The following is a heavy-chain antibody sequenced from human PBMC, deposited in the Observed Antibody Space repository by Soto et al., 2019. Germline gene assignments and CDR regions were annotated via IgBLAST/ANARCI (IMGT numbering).Heavy chain of an antibody. Sequence: ASVKVSCKTSGYTFTNYGISWVRQAPGQGFEWMGWISVYSGNTNSAQKLQGRVTMTTDTSTSTAYMELRSLRSDDTAVYYCARGSSIAARPEWWFDPWGQGTLVTVSS. CDR2: ISVYSGNT. V-gene: IGHV1-18*01. CDR1: GYTFTNYG. D-gene: IGHD6-6*01. J-gene: IGHJ5*02. CDR3: ARGSSIAARPEWWFDP.